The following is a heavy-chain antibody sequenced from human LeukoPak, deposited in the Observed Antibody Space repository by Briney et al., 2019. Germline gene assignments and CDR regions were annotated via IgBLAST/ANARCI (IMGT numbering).Heavy chain of an antibody. CDR1: GGTFSSYA. J-gene: IGHJ6*02. CDR3: ARTFGESRGGMDV. V-gene: IGHV1-69*04. D-gene: IGHD3-10*01. CDR2: IIPILGIA. Sequence: ASVKVSCKASGGTFSSYAISWVRQAPGQGLEWMGRIIPILGIANYAQKFQGRVTITADKSTSTAYMELSSLRSEDTAVYYCARTFGESRGGMDVWGQGTTVTVSS.